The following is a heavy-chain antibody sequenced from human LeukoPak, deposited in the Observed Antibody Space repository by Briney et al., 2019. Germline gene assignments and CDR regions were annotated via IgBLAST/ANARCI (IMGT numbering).Heavy chain of an antibody. J-gene: IGHJ4*02. CDR1: GYSISSGYY. D-gene: IGHD3-22*01. V-gene: IGHV4-38-2*02. CDR3: ATEYYYDSSGYYSLAY. Sequence: SETLSLTCTVSGYSISSGYYWGWIRQSPGKGLEWIGNIYHGGSTYYNPSLRSQVIVSVDTSKNHFSLKMSSVTAADTAVYYCATEYYYDSSGYYSLAYWGQGTLVTVSS. CDR2: IYHGGST.